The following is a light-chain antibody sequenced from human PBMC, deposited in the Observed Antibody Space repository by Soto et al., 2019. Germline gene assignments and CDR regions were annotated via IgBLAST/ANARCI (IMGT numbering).Light chain of an antibody. CDR1: QNVSNNY. CDR3: QQYGSSGT. Sequence: EIVLTQSPGTLSLSPGERATLSCRASQNVSNNYLAWYQQKPGQAPRLLIYGASNRATGFPDRFSGSGSGTDFTLTISRLEPEDFAVYYCQQYGSSGTFGQGTKVDIK. J-gene: IGKJ1*01. CDR2: GAS. V-gene: IGKV3-20*01.